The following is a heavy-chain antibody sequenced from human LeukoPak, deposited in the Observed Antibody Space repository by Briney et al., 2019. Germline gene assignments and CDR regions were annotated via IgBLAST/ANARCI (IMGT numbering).Heavy chain of an antibody. Sequence: ASVKVSCKASGYTFTSYYMHWVRQAPGQGLEWMGIINPSGGSTSYAQKCQGRVTMTRDTSTSTVYMELSSLRSEDTAVYYCAREGSGTRGYYYYMDVWGKGTTVTVSS. D-gene: IGHD1-1*01. J-gene: IGHJ6*03. CDR3: AREGSGTRGYYYYMDV. CDR2: INPSGGST. CDR1: GYTFTSYY. V-gene: IGHV1-46*01.